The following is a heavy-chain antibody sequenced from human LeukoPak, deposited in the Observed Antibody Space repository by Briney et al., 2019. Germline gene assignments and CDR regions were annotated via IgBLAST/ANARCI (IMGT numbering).Heavy chain of an antibody. CDR2: INHSGST. CDR1: GGSFSGYY. D-gene: IGHD3-22*01. Sequence: SETLSLTCAVYGGSFSGYYWSWIRQPPGKGLEWIGEINHSGSTNYNPSLKSRVTISVDTSKNQFSLKLSSVTAADTAVYYCARGFYYYGSSGYWDNCAFDIWGQGTMVTVSS. V-gene: IGHV4-34*01. CDR3: ARGFYYYGSSGYWDNCAFDI. J-gene: IGHJ3*02.